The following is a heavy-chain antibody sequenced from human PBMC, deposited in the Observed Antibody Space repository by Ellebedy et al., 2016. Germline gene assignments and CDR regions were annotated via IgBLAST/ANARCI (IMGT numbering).Heavy chain of an antibody. CDR1: GFTVSTNY. CDR2: IFSDGNT. CDR3: ARVRGGNRSMSGGDALDI. D-gene: IGHD3-10*01. V-gene: IGHV3-53*01. J-gene: IGHJ3*02. Sequence: GGSLRLSCAASGFTVSTNYMKWVRQAPGKGLEWVSAIFSDGNTYYADSVKGRFTISRDNSKNTLYLQMNILKVEDTAMYYCARVRGGNRSMSGGDALDIWGPGTMVTVSS.